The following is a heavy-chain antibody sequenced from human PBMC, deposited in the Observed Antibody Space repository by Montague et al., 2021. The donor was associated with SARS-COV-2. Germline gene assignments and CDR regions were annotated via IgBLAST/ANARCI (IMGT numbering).Heavy chain of an antibody. CDR2: IYTSGST. V-gene: IGHV4-61*02. Sequence: TLSLTCTVFGGSISSGSYYWSWIRQPAGKGLEWIGRIYTSGSTNYNPSLKSRVTISVDTSKNQFSLKLSSVTAADTAVYYCAGGPAATYYCGMDVWGQGTTVTVSS. CDR1: GGSISSGSYY. CDR3: AGGPAATYYCGMDV. D-gene: IGHD2-15*01. J-gene: IGHJ6*02.